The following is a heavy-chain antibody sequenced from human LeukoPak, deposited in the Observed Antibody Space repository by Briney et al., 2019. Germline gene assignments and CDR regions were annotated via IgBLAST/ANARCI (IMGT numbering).Heavy chain of an antibody. Sequence: PGGSLRLSCATSGFTFSRYAMTWVRQAPGKGLEWVSIISDSGGSPYYADSVKGRFTISRDNSKNTLYLQMNSLRAEDTAVYYCAKESSVVDWYFDLWGRGTLVTVSS. CDR2: ISDSGGSP. D-gene: IGHD4-23*01. CDR3: AKESSVVDWYFDL. J-gene: IGHJ2*01. V-gene: IGHV3-23*01. CDR1: GFTFSRYA.